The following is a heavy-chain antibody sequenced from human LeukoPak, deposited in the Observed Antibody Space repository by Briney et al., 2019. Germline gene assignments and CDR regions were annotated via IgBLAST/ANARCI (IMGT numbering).Heavy chain of an antibody. CDR3: ARDKQWLVRWDFDY. J-gene: IGHJ4*02. CDR2: IYSGGTI. D-gene: IGHD6-19*01. Sequence: PGGSLRLSCAASGFTVSSNYMSWVRQAPGKGLEWVSVIYSGGTIYYADSVKGRFTISRDNAKNSLYLQMNSLRAEDTAVYYCARDKQWLVRWDFDYWGQGTLVTVSS. CDR1: GFTVSSNY. V-gene: IGHV3-53*01.